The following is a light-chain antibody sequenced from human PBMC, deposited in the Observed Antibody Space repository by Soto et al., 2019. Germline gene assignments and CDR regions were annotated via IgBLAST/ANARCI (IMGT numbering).Light chain of an antibody. CDR3: QQANNFPIT. Sequence: DIQLTQSPSSVSASVGDRVTITCRASQGVRSWLAWYQQKPGKAPKLLISAASNLQSGVPSRFSGSRSGTDFTLTISSLQPEDFATYYCQQANNFPITFGQGTRLEI. J-gene: IGKJ5*01. CDR2: AAS. CDR1: QGVRSW. V-gene: IGKV1-12*01.